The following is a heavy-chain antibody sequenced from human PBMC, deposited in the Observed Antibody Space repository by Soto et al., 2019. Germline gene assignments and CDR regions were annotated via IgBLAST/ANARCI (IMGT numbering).Heavy chain of an antibody. Sequence: QLQLQESGPGLVRPSETLSLTCTVSGDSIGSTTYYWGWIRQSPGKGLEWIGSIYYNGVAYSNPSLKRRVTISLDTSKNQFSLKLTSVTAADTAIYYSGRPGLLDGPFHSWGQGTMVTVSS. CDR1: GDSIGSTTYY. D-gene: IGHD3-3*01. CDR2: IYYNGVA. J-gene: IGHJ4*02. CDR3: GRPGLLDGPFHS. V-gene: IGHV4-39*01.